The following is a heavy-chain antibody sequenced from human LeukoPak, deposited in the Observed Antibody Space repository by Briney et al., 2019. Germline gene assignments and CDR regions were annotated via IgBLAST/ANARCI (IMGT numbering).Heavy chain of an antibody. CDR3: ASLVTLPGPIDY. Sequence: PSETLSLTCSVSGGSINNHIWSWIRQPPGKGLEWIGYIYYSGSTYYSPSLKSRVTISVDTSKNQFSLKLSSVTAADTAVYYCASLVTLPGPIDYWGQGTLVTVSS. CDR1: GGSINNHI. D-gene: IGHD2-21*02. CDR2: IYYSGST. J-gene: IGHJ4*02. V-gene: IGHV4-59*06.